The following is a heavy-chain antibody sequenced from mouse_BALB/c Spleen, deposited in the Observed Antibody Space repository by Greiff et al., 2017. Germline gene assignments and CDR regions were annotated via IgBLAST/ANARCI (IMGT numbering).Heavy chain of an antibody. CDR3: TRTEGYGNWYFDV. CDR1: GYTFTSYW. D-gene: IGHD1-1*02. J-gene: IGHJ1*01. V-gene: IGHV1-5*01. CDR2: IYPGNSDT. Sequence: VQLQQSGTVLARPGASVKMSCKASGYTFTSYWMHWVKQRPGQGLEWIGAIYPGNSDTSYNQKFKGKAKLTAVTSTSTAYMELSSLTNEDSAVYYCTRTEGYGNWYFDVWGAGTTVTVSS.